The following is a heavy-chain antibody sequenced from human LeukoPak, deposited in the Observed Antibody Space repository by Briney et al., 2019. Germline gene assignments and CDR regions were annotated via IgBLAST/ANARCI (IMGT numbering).Heavy chain of an antibody. V-gene: IGHV3-7*05. CDR3: VRDGSGYDY. D-gene: IGHD6-19*01. CDR2: INQGGSEK. CDR1: GFTFNSYA. Sequence: PGRSLRLSCAASGFTFNSYAVHWVRQPPGKGLEWVANINQGGSEKYYLNSVKGRFTISRDNAKNSLYLQMNSLRADDTAIYYCVRDGSGYDYWGQGTLVTVSS. J-gene: IGHJ4*02.